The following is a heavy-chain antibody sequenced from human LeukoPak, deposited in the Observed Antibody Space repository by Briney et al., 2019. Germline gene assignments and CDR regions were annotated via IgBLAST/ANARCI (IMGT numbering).Heavy chain of an antibody. J-gene: IGHJ4*02. Sequence: SVKVSCKASGYTFTTYAINWVRLVPGQGLEWMGRIIPILDVATYAQRFQGRVKITADKSTTSVYMRLSSLRFEDTAIYYCARRRGYFDYWGQGTLVTVSS. CDR1: GYTFTTYA. D-gene: IGHD5-12*01. V-gene: IGHV1-69*04. CDR3: ARRRGYFDY. CDR2: IIPILDVA.